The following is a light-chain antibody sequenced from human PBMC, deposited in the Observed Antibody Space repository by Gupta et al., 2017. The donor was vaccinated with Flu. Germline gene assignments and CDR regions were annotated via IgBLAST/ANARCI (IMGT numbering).Light chain of an antibody. CDR2: DVT. J-gene: IGLJ2*01. CDR3: CSFAGSYTVI. V-gene: IGLV2-11*01. Sequence: SALTQPRSVSGSPGQSVTISCTGTSSDIGDYNYVSWYQQHPGRAPKLLIYDVTERPSGVPGRFSGSKSGNTASLTTSDLQAEDEADYHCCSFAGSYTVIFGGGTKVTVL. CDR1: SSDIGDYNY.